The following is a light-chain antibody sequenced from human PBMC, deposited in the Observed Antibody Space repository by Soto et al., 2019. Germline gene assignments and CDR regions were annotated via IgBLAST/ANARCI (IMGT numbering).Light chain of an antibody. CDR2: EVT. V-gene: IGLV2-8*01. J-gene: IGLJ3*02. Sequence: QSALTQPPSASGSPGQSVTISCTGTSSDVGAYNYVSWYQQHAGKDPKLVMYEVTKRPLGGPDRFSGSKSANTASLTVSGLQSEDEPDYYCSSFASSNTWVFGGGTKLTVL. CDR3: SSFASSNTWV. CDR1: SSDVGAYNY.